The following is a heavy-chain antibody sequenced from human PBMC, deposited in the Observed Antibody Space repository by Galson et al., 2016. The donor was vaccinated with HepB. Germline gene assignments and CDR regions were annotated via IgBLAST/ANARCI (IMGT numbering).Heavy chain of an antibody. CDR3: AKGVALCYSSGWVGRYFQH. Sequence: SLRLSCAASGLTFEDFSMPWVRQVPGKGLEWVSCINWNGDSTYYADSVKGRFTISRDNKKNSLYLQMNSLRTEDTALYYCAKGVALCYSSGWVGRYFQHWGQGTLVTVSS. CDR2: INWNGDST. D-gene: IGHD6-19*01. CDR1: GLTFEDFS. J-gene: IGHJ1*01. V-gene: IGHV3-43*01.